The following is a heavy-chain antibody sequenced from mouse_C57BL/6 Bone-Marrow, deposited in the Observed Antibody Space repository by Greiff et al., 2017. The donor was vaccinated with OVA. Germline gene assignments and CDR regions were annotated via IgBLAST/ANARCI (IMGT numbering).Heavy chain of an antibody. CDR3: ASRTVRITTVVAWFAY. V-gene: IGHV1-81*01. D-gene: IGHD1-1*01. J-gene: IGHJ3*01. CDR2: IYPRSGNT. Sequence: QVQLQQSGAELARPGASVKLSCKASGYTFTSYGISWVKQRTGQGLEWIGKIYPRSGNTYYNEKFKGKATLTADKSSSTAYMELRSLTSEDSAVYFCASRTVRITTVVAWFAYWGQGTLVTVSA. CDR1: GYTFTSYG.